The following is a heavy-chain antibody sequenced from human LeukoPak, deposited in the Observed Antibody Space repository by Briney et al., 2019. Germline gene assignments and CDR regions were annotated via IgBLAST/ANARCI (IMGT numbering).Heavy chain of an antibody. J-gene: IGHJ6*03. CDR3: VWEVGVAGEGYYYYYMDV. CDR2: ISAYNGNT. D-gene: IGHD3-16*01. CDR1: GYTFTSYG. V-gene: IGHV1-18*01. Sequence: GASVKVSCKASGYTFTSYGISWVRQAPGQGLEWMGWISAYNGNTNYAQKLQGRVTMTTDTSTSTAYMELRSLRSDDTAVYYCVWEVGVAGEGYYYYYMDVWGKGTTVTISS.